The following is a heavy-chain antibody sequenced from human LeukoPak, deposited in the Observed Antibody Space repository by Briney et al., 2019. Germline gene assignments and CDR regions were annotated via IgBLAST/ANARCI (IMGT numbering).Heavy chain of an antibody. CDR3: ARGVMGIAAADPFDY. CDR1: GGSISSGGYY. J-gene: IGHJ4*02. CDR2: INHSGST. V-gene: IGHV4-34*01. D-gene: IGHD6-13*01. Sequence: SETLSLTCAVSGGSISSGGYYWSWIRQPPGKGLEWIGEINHSGSTSYNPSLKSRVTISVDTSKNQFSLKLSSVTAADTAVYYCARGVMGIAAADPFDYWGQGTLVTVSS.